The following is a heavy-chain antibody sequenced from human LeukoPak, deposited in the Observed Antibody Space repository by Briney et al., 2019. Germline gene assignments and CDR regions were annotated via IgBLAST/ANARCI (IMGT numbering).Heavy chain of an antibody. CDR3: AREALLIQAGELYFDY. D-gene: IGHD3-10*01. Sequence: PGGSLRLSCAASGFTFSSYAMSWVRQAPGKGLEWVSAISGSGGSTYYADSVKGRFTIPRDNSKNTLYLQMNSLRAEDTAVYYCAREALLIQAGELYFDYWGQGTLVTVSS. J-gene: IGHJ4*02. V-gene: IGHV3-23*01. CDR2: ISGSGGST. CDR1: GFTFSSYA.